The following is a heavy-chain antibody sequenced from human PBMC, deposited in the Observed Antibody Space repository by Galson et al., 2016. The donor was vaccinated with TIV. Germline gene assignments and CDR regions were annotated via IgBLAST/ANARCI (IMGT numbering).Heavy chain of an antibody. V-gene: IGHV3-NL1*01. J-gene: IGHJ3*01. Sequence: LRLSCAASGFSFSSYGMHWVRQAPGKGLEWVSAVHAGGGGASYSDSVKGRFTISRDNSRNTLFLQMSSLTVEDTAVYFCARDPNGDWIGAFDFWGRGIMVTVSS. CDR1: GFSFSSYG. CDR2: VHAGGGGA. CDR3: ARDPNGDWIGAFDF. D-gene: IGHD4-17*01.